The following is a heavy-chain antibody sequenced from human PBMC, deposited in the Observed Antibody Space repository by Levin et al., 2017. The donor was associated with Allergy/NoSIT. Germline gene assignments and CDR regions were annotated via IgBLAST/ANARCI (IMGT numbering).Heavy chain of an antibody. V-gene: IGHV3-30*18. J-gene: IGHJ4*02. CDR3: AKDDPYDSSGYYDY. CDR1: GFTFSSYG. CDR2: ISYDGSNK. D-gene: IGHD3-22*01. Sequence: LSLTCAASGFTFSSYGMHWVRQAPGKGLEWVAVISYDGSNKYYADSVKGRFTISRDNSKNTLYLQMNSLRAEDTAVYYCAKDDPYDSSGYYDYWGQGTLVTVSS.